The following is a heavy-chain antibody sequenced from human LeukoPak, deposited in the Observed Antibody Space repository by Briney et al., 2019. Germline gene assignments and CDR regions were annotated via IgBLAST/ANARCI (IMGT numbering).Heavy chain of an antibody. Sequence: GGSLGLSCAASGFTFRSYAMNWVRQAPGKGLEWVSSISANGLTTYHADSVKGRFTIARGNSKNMLYLQMNSLRAEDTAVYYCAKDFWDDWFDPWGQGTLVTVSS. J-gene: IGHJ5*02. V-gene: IGHV3-23*01. CDR2: ISANGLTT. D-gene: IGHD3-16*01. CDR3: AKDFWDDWFDP. CDR1: GFTFRSYA.